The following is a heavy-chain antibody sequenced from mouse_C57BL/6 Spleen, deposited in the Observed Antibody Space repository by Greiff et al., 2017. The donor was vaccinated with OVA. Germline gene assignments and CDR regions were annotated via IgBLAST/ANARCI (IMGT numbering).Heavy chain of an antibody. Sequence: VMLVESGPELVKPGASVKISCKASGYTFTDYYINWVKQRPGQGLEWIGWIFPGSGSTYYNEKFKGKATLTVDKSSSTAYMLLSSLTSEDSAVYFCARGGYVPKGGYFDVWGTGTTVTVSS. CDR3: ARGGYVPKGGYFDV. D-gene: IGHD5-1*01. V-gene: IGHV1-75*01. J-gene: IGHJ1*03. CDR1: GYTFTDYY. CDR2: IFPGSGST.